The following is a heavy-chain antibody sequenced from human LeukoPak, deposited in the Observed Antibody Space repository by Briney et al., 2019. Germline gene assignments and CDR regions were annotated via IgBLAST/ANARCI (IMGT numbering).Heavy chain of an antibody. V-gene: IGHV1-8*01. D-gene: IGHD4-17*01. CDR1: GYTFTRYN. CDR3: ARGSETTEGLDY. J-gene: IGHJ4*02. CDR2: MNPNSGNT. Sequence: ASVRVSRKASGYTFTRYNINWVRQAPGHGLEWMGWMNPNSGNTDYAEKFQGRVTMTTDTSISTAYMELSSLRSDDTAVFYCARGSETTEGLDYWGQGTLVTVSS.